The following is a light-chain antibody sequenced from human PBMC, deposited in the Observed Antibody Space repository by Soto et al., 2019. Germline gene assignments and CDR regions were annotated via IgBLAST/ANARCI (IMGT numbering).Light chain of an antibody. J-gene: IGKJ1*01. CDR2: AAS. V-gene: IGKV1-12*01. CDR3: QQANRFPWT. CDR1: QGISSW. Sequence: DIQMTQSPSSVSASVGDRVTITCRASQGISSWLVWYQQKPGKAPKLLIYAASSLQSGVPSRFSGSGYGTDSTLTITSLQLNNFATSSCQQANRFPWTFGQGTKVEIK.